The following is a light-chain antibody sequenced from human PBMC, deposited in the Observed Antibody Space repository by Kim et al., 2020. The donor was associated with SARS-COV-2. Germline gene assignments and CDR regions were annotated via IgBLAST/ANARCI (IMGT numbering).Light chain of an antibody. CDR2: GAS. CDR1: QSVNSN. J-gene: IGKJ2*01. CDR3: QQYDNWPPYT. V-gene: IGKV3-15*01. Sequence: EIVMTQSPATLSVSPGERATLSCRASQSVNSNLAWYQQKPGQAPRLLIYGASTRATDIPDRFSGSGSGTEFTLIISNLHSEDIAVYYCQQYDNWPPYTFGQGTKL.